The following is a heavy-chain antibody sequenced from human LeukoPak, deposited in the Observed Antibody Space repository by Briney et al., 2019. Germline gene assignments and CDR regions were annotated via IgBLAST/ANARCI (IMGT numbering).Heavy chain of an antibody. Sequence: GGSLRLSCAASGFTFSSYSMNWVRQAPGKGLEWVSYISSSSSTIYYADSVKGQFTVSRDNSKNTLYLQMNSLRAEDTALYYCARDFPAYSTKWYPYFDYWGQGTLVTVSS. CDR3: ARDFPAYSTKWYPYFDY. CDR1: GFTFSSYS. CDR2: ISSSSSTI. V-gene: IGHV3-48*01. J-gene: IGHJ4*02. D-gene: IGHD6-13*01.